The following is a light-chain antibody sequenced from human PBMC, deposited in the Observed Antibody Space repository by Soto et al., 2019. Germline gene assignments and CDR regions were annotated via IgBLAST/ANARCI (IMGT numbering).Light chain of an antibody. CDR2: GNS. V-gene: IGLV1-40*01. J-gene: IGLJ1*01. Sequence: QSVLTQPPSVSWAPGQRVTISCTGSSSNIGAGYDVHWYQQLPGTAPKLLIYGNSNRPSGVPDRFSGSKSGTSASLAITGLQAEDEADYYCQSYDSSLSGSNVFGTGTKVTVL. CDR1: SSNIGAGYD. CDR3: QSYDSSLSGSNV.